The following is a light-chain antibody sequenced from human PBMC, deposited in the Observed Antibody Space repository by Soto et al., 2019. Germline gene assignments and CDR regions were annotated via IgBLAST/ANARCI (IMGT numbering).Light chain of an antibody. CDR2: DAS. CDR3: QQRSNWPIT. CDR1: QGVSSY. Sequence: EIVLTQSPATLSLSPGERATLSCRASQGVSSYFAWYQHKPGQAPRLLIYDASNRATGIPARFSGSGSGTDFTLTITSLEPEDFAVYYCQQRSNWPITFGQGTRLEIK. V-gene: IGKV3-11*01. J-gene: IGKJ5*01.